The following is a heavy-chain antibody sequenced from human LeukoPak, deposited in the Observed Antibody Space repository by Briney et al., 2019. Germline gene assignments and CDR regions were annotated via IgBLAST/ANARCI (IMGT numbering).Heavy chain of an antibody. V-gene: IGHV3-9*01. CDR1: GFTFDDYS. Sequence: GRSLRLSCAASGFTFDDYSMHWVRHAPGKVMEWVSGISWNSGSIGYADSVAGRFTISRDNDKNSLYLQMNSLRAEDTALYYCAKSGSYYLVDAFDIWGQGTMVTVSS. CDR2: ISWNSGSI. J-gene: IGHJ3*02. D-gene: IGHD1-26*01. CDR3: AKSGSYYLVDAFDI.